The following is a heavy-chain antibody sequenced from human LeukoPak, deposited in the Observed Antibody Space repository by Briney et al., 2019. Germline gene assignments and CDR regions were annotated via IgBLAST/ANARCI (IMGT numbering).Heavy chain of an antibody. Sequence: GASVKVSCKASGYTFTDYYIHWVRQAPGQGLEWMGWINPNSGATNYPQKFQGRGTMTRDRSISTAYMELNRLRSDETAIYSCAKGSGYDYLAIDLWGKGTVVTVSS. CDR2: INPNSGAT. D-gene: IGHD5-12*01. CDR1: GYTFTDYY. V-gene: IGHV1-2*02. CDR3: AKGSGYDYLAIDL. J-gene: IGHJ3*01.